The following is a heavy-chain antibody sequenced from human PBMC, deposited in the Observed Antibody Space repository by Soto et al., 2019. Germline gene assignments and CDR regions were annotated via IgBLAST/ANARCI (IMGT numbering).Heavy chain of an antibody. CDR2: ISYDGSNK. CDR3: AIDPVATIRGAFDI. CDR1: GFTFSSYG. J-gene: IGHJ3*02. Sequence: QVQLVESGGGVVQPGRSLRLSCAASGFTFSSYGMPWVRQAPGKGLEWVAVISYDGSNKYYADSVKGRFTISRDNSKNTLYLQMTSLRAEDTAVYYCAIDPVATIRGAFDIWGQGTMVTVSS. V-gene: IGHV3-30*03. D-gene: IGHD5-12*01.